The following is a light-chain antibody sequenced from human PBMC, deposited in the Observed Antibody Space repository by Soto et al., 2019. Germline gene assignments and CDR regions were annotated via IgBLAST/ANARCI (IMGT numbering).Light chain of an antibody. Sequence: QSALTQPASVSGSPGQSITISCAGTSSDVGSYNFVSWYQQHPGKAPKLMIYEGNKRPSGVSNRFSGSKSGNTASLTISGLQAADEADYYCCSYAGSSTFVVFGGGTNLTVL. CDR2: EGN. V-gene: IGLV2-23*03. CDR1: SSDVGSYNF. J-gene: IGLJ2*01. CDR3: CSYAGSSTFVV.